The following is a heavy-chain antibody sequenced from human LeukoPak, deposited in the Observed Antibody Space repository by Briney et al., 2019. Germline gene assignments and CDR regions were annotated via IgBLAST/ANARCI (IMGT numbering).Heavy chain of an antibody. J-gene: IGHJ5*02. CDR1: GGSISSSSCY. D-gene: IGHD4-17*01. V-gene: IGHV4-39*07. Sequence: SETLSLTCTVSGGSISSSSCYWGWIRQPPGKGLEWIGSIYYSGSTYYNPSLKSRVTISVDTSKNQFSLKLSSVTAADTAVYYCARDGGDNDYGDYGWFDPWGQGTLVTVSS. CDR2: IYYSGST. CDR3: ARDGGDNDYGDYGWFDP.